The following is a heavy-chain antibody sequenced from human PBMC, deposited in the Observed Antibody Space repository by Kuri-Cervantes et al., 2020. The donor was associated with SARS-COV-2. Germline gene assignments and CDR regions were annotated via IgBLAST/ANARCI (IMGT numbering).Heavy chain of an antibody. CDR1: GNTLTELP. J-gene: IGHJ4*02. D-gene: IGHD4-23*01. Sequence: ASVKVSCKVSGNTLTELPLHWVRQAPGKGLEWMGGFDPEQREIIYAQRFQGRVSMTTDTSTSTAYMELRSLRSDDTAVYYCAISVVTRGFYFDYWGQGTLVTVSS. CDR3: AISVVTRGFYFDY. V-gene: IGHV1-24*01. CDR2: FDPEQREI.